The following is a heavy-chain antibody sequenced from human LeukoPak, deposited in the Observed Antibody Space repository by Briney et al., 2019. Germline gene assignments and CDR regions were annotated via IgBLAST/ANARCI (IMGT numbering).Heavy chain of an antibody. CDR2: INWNGGST. Sequence: GGSLRLSCAASGFSFDDYGMSWVRQAPGKGLEWVSGINWNGGSTGYADSVKGRFTISRDNAKNSLYLQMNSLRAEDTALYHCARSFRAAGMDVWGQGTTVTVSS. D-gene: IGHD6-13*01. V-gene: IGHV3-20*01. CDR3: ARSFRAAGMDV. CDR1: GFSFDDYG. J-gene: IGHJ6*02.